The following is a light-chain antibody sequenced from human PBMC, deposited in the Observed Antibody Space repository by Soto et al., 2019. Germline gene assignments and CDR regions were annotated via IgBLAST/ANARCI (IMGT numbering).Light chain of an antibody. CDR1: SSDLGTYNY. CDR3: SSYTTSSTVV. J-gene: IGLJ2*01. CDR2: DVN. V-gene: IGLV2-14*01. Sequence: QSALTQPASVSGSPGQSITISCTGTSSDLGTYNYVSWYQQHPDKAPKLLIYDVNNRPSGVSNRFSGSNSGNTASLTISGLQAEDEADYYCSSYTTSSTVVFGGGTKLTVL.